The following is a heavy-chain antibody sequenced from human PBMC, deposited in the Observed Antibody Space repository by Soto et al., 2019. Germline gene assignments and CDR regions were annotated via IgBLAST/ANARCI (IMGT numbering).Heavy chain of an antibody. Sequence: QRLESGGGLVQPGGSLRVSCAASGFTFSTHDMSWVRQAPGKGLEWVSTMSTSGGTYYPESVKGRFTITRDNSKKTMYLQMNSLTPEDTAVYYCAKGLDTGWYFFDHWGQGTLVTVSS. V-gene: IGHV3-23*01. J-gene: IGHJ4*02. CDR1: GFTFSTHD. CDR2: MSTSGGT. D-gene: IGHD6-19*01. CDR3: AKGLDTGWYFFDH.